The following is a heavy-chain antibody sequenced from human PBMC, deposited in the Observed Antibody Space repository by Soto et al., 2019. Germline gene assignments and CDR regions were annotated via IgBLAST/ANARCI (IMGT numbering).Heavy chain of an antibody. CDR2: IVVGSGNT. CDR1: GFTFTSSA. Sequence: SVKVSCKASGFTFTSSAMQWVRQTRGQRLEWIGWIVVGSGNTNYAQKFQERVTITRDMSTSTAYMELSSLRSEDTAVYYCAAASYYDFWSGSDAFDIWGQGTMVTVSS. D-gene: IGHD3-3*01. J-gene: IGHJ3*02. CDR3: AAASYYDFWSGSDAFDI. V-gene: IGHV1-58*02.